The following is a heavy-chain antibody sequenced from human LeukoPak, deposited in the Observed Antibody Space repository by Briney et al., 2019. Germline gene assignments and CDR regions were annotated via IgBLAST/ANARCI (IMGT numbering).Heavy chain of an antibody. V-gene: IGHV1-2*02. J-gene: IGHJ5*02. Sequence: ASVKVSCKASGYTFTGYYMHWVRQAPGQGLEWMGWINPNSGGTNYAQKFQGRVTMTRDTSISTAYMELSRLRSDDTAVYYCARGSIPAAIGDNWFDPWGQGTLVTVFS. CDR2: INPNSGGT. CDR3: ARGSIPAAIGDNWFDP. CDR1: GYTFTGYY. D-gene: IGHD2-2*02.